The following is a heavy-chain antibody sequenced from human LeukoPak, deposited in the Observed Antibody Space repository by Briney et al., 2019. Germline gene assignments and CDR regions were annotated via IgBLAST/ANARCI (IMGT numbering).Heavy chain of an antibody. Sequence: ASVKVSCKASGYTFTAYKIHWVRQAPGQGLEWMGWINPNSGGTNYAQKFQGRVTMTRDTSISTAYMELSRLRSDDTAVYYCARDLGGSSQDAFDIWGQGTMVTVSS. D-gene: IGHD1-26*01. CDR3: ARDLGGSSQDAFDI. CDR1: GYTFTAYK. CDR2: INPNSGGT. J-gene: IGHJ3*02. V-gene: IGHV1-2*02.